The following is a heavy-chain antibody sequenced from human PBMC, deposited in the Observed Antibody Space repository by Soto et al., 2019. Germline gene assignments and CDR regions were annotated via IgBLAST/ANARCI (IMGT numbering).Heavy chain of an antibody. CDR3: ARDGMVYSGYETTYYYYGMDV. J-gene: IGHJ6*02. CDR1: GFTFSSYA. Sequence: GGSLRLSCAASGFTFSSYAMHWVRQAPGKGLEWVAVISYDGSNKYYADSVKGRFTISRDNSKNTLYLQMNSLRAEDTAVYYCARDGMVYSGYETTYYYYGMDVWGQGTTVTVSS. CDR2: ISYDGSNK. V-gene: IGHV3-30-3*01. D-gene: IGHD5-12*01.